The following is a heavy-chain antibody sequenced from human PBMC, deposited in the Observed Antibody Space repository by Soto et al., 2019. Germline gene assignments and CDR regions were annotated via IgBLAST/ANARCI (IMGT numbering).Heavy chain of an antibody. CDR3: TTEYKSYYYYMDV. J-gene: IGHJ6*03. CDR2: IKSKTDVWKK. Sequence: PGGSLRLSCAASGFTFSNAWMSWVRQAPGKGLEWVGRIKSKTDVWKKDYAAPVKGSFTISRDFSKNTLFLQMNSLKTEDTAVYYCTTEYKSYYYYMDVWGKGTTVTVSS. CDR1: GFTFSNAW. V-gene: IGHV3-15*01. D-gene: IGHD1-1*01.